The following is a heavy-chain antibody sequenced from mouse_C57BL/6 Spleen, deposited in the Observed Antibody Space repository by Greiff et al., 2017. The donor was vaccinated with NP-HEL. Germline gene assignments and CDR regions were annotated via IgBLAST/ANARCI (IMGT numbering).Heavy chain of an antibody. CDR1: GYTFTSYW. CDR2: IHPNSGST. Sequence: QVQLQQPGAELVKPGASVKLSCKASGYTFTSYWMHWVKQRPGQGLEWIGMIHPNSGSTNYNEKFKSKATLTVDKSSSTAYMQLSSLTSEDSAVYYCERLITTVEGSHGYFDVWGTGTTVTVSS. CDR3: ERLITTVEGSHGYFDV. D-gene: IGHD1-1*01. V-gene: IGHV1-64*01. J-gene: IGHJ1*03.